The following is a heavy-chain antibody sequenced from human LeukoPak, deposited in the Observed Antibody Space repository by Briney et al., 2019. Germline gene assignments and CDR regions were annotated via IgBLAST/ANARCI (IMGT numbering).Heavy chain of an antibody. CDR2: IRGSADYT. V-gene: IGHV3-23*01. Sequence: PGGSLRLSCAASGSTFSSFAMAWVPQAPGKGLEWVSRIRGSADYTWYADAVGGRFTISRDNSKNTLYLQMNSLRADDTAIYYCAKDPVTGWFDPWGQGTLVTVSS. D-gene: IGHD4-17*01. J-gene: IGHJ5*02. CDR3: AKDPVTGWFDP. CDR1: GSTFSSFA.